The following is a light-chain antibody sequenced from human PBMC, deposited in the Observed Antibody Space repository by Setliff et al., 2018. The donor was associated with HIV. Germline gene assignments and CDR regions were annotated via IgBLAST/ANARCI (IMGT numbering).Light chain of an antibody. CDR1: SSNIGTYDF. V-gene: IGLV2-23*02. J-gene: IGLJ1*01. CDR3: CSYAGSQTFDV. CDR2: DVT. Sequence: QSALTQPASVSGSPGQSITISCTGNSSNIGTYDFVSWYRQYPGKAPELTIYDVTKRPSGVSKRFSGSKSGNAASLTISGLQPDDEADYYCCSYAGSQTFDVFGTGTKV.